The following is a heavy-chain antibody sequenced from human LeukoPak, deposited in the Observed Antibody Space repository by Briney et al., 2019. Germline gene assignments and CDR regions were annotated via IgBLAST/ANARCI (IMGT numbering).Heavy chain of an antibody. CDR3: ARMQLELHYYYYYMDV. CDR1: GGSISSGSYY. V-gene: IGHV4-61*02. D-gene: IGHD1-1*01. CDR2: IYTSGST. Sequence: SETLSLTCTVSGGSISSGSYYWSWIRQPAGKGLEWIGRIYTSGSTNYNPSLKSRVTISVDTSKNQFSLKLSSVTAADTAVYYCARMQLELHYYYYYMDVWGKGTTVTVSS. J-gene: IGHJ6*03.